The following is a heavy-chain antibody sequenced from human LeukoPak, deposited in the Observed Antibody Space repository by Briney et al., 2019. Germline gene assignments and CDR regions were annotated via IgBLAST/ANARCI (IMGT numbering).Heavy chain of an antibody. CDR2: INTKRGGT. D-gene: IGHD2-15*01. CDR1: GYTFTGYY. CDR3: ARGKGGYCSGGSCPNWFDP. Sequence: GAPVKVSCKAFGYTFTGYYMHWVRQAPGQGLEWMGWINTKRGGTHYAQKFQGRVTMTRNTSISTAYMELSSLRSEDTAVYYCARGKGGYCSGGSCPNWFDPWGQGTLVTVSS. J-gene: IGHJ5*02. V-gene: IGHV1-2*02.